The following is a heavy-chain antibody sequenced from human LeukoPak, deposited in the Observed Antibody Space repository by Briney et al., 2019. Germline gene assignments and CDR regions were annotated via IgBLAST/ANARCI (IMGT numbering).Heavy chain of an antibody. CDR3: ARGTVVPAGWFDP. J-gene: IGHJ5*02. D-gene: IGHD2-2*01. Sequence: SETLSLTCTVSGGSISSYYWSWIRQPPGKGLEWIGYIYHSGSTYYNPSLKSRVTISVDTSKNQFSLKLSSVTAADTAVYYCARGTVVPAGWFDPWGQGTLVTVSS. CDR2: IYHSGST. CDR1: GGSISSYY. V-gene: IGHV4-4*09.